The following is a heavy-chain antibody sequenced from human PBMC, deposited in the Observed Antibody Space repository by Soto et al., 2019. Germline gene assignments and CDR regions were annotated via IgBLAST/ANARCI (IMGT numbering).Heavy chain of an antibody. D-gene: IGHD2-15*01. Sequence: GGSLRLSCSASGFIFSESTIYWVRQVPGKGLEAISAVSTSGRSTYYADSVKDRFTISRDNSKDTLFLQMGSLRPEDTAIYYCVKQAHGLDGVAFDYWGQGTQVTVSS. CDR2: VSTSGRST. J-gene: IGHJ4*02. V-gene: IGHV3-64D*06. CDR1: GFIFSEST. CDR3: VKQAHGLDGVAFDY.